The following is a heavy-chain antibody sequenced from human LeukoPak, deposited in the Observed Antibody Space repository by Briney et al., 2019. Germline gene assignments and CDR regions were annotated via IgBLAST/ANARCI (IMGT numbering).Heavy chain of an antibody. CDR3: AKTQGYLDY. CDR1: GFTFSRYS. CDR2: ISDTSSTI. Sequence: GGSLRLSCAASGFTFSRYSMNWVRQAPGKGLEWVSFISDTSSTINYADSVKGRFTISRDNSKNTLYLQVNTLRAEDTAVYYCAKTQGYLDYWGQGTLVTVSS. V-gene: IGHV3-48*01. J-gene: IGHJ4*02.